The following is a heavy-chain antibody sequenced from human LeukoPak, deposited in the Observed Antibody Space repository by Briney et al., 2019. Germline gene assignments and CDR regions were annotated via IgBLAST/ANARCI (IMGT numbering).Heavy chain of an antibody. CDR1: GFTFSGYA. Sequence: GGSLRLSCAASGFTFSGYAMSWVRQAPGKGLEWVSTVIGSGGNTYYADSVRGRFTISRDNSKNTLYLQIDSLGADDTAVYYCARGGLYKFDYWGQGTLVTVSS. D-gene: IGHD1-14*01. V-gene: IGHV3-23*01. J-gene: IGHJ4*02. CDR3: ARGGLYKFDY. CDR2: VIGSGGNT.